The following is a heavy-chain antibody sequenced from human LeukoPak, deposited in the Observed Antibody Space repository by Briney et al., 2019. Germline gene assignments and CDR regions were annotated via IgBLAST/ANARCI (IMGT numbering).Heavy chain of an antibody. V-gene: IGHV1-2*02. Sequence: ASVTVSCKASGYTFTGFYMHWVRQAPGQGLEWMGWINPNSGGTNYAQKFQGRVTMTRDTSINTAYMELSSLRSDDTAVFYCARAHLIAAPGYNWFDPWGQGTLATVSS. CDR1: GYTFTGFY. J-gene: IGHJ5*02. CDR2: INPNSGGT. CDR3: ARAHLIAAPGYNWFDP. D-gene: IGHD6-13*01.